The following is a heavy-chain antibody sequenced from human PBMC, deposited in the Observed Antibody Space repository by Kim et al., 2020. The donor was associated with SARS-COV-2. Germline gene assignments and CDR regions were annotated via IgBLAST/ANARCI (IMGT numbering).Heavy chain of an antibody. V-gene: IGHV3-43*02. J-gene: IGHJ4*02. Sequence: GGSLRISCAASGFIFDDFAFHWVRQAPGKGLEWVSGISGDGFFTYYADSVKGRFTISRDNSNNYLYLQMNSLRSDDTALYYCTRDVPYCGGDCYTFEFWGQGSLVTVSS. CDR2: ISGDGFFT. D-gene: IGHD2-21*02. CDR3: TRDVPYCGGDCYTFEF. CDR1: GFIFDDFA.